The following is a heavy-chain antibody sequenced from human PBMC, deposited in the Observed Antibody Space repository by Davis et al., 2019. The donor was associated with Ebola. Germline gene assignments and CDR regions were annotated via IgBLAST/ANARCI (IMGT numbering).Heavy chain of an antibody. D-gene: IGHD5-18*01. J-gene: IGHJ5*02. CDR2: ISAYNGNT. CDR3: ARDSLRYSAAYGGWLDP. CDR1: GYTFTSYG. Sequence: ASVKVSCKASGYTFTSYGISWVRQAPGQGLEWMGWISAYNGNTNYAQKLQGRVTMTTDTSTSTAYMELRSLRSDDTAVYYCARDSLRYSAAYGGWLDPWGQGTLVIVSS. V-gene: IGHV1-18*01.